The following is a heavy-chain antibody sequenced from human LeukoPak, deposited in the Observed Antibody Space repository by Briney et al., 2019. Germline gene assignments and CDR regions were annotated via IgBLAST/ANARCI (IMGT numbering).Heavy chain of an antibody. CDR3: ARRLVGTPDYFDY. CDR1: GFTLSNYW. J-gene: IGHJ4*02. V-gene: IGHV3-7*01. CDR2: INQDGSDK. Sequence: GGSLRLSCVASGFTLSNYWMTWVRQAPGKGLEWVANINQDGSDKYYVDSVKGRFTISRDNAKNSLYLQMNSLRAEDTAVYYCARRLVGTPDYFDYWGQGTLVTVSS. D-gene: IGHD4-23*01.